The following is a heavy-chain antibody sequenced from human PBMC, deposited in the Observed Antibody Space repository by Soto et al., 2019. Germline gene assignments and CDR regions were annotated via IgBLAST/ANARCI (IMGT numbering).Heavy chain of an antibody. CDR2: IWYDGSNK. J-gene: IGHJ6*02. CDR3: ARHIVVVVAALYGIDV. V-gene: IGHV3-33*01. D-gene: IGHD2-15*01. Sequence: QVQLVESGGGVVQPGRSLRLSCAASGFTFSSYGMHWVRQDPGTGLEWVAVIWYDGSNKYYADSVKGRFTISRDNSKNTLYLQMSSRRGEDTAVYYCARHIVVVVAALYGIDVWGQGTTVTVAS. CDR1: GFTFSSYG.